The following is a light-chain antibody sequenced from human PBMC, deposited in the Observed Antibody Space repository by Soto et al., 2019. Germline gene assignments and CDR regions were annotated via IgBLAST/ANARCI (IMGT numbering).Light chain of an antibody. J-gene: IGLJ1*01. Sequence: QSVMTQPPSVSAAPGQKVTIACSGSSSNIGGNSVSWYQQLPGTAPKLLLYDDNKRHSGIPDRFSGSKSGTSATLGITGFQTGDEADYYCGSWDSSLSAYVFGTGTKLTVL. V-gene: IGLV1-51*01. CDR1: SSNIGGNS. CDR2: DDN. CDR3: GSWDSSLSAYV.